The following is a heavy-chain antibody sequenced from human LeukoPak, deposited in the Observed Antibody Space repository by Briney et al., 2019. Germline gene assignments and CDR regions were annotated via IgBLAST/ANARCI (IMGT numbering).Heavy chain of an antibody. D-gene: IGHD3-10*01. CDR2: IIPIFGTA. V-gene: IGHV1-69*13. CDR1: GGTFSSYA. J-gene: IGHJ4*02. Sequence: SVTVSCTASGGTFSSYAISWVRQAPGQGLEWMGGIIPIFGTANYAQKFQGRVTITADESTSTAYMELSSLRSEDTAVYYCARGGSMVRGVIGYWGQGTLVTVSS. CDR3: ARGGSMVRGVIGY.